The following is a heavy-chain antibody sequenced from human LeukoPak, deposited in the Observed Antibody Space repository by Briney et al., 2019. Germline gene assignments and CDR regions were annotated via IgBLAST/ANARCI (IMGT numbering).Heavy chain of an antibody. D-gene: IGHD3-10*01. CDR3: ARRGHLTLLRGVIVGNYYFDY. CDR2: IDQSGNT. Sequence: SETLSLTCAVYGASFSGYYWSWIRQSPGKGLEWIGEIDQSGNTNYKPSFNSRATISIETSNKYFSLKLNSATAADTAVYYCARRGHLTLLRGVIVGNYYFDYWGQETLVTVSS. CDR1: GASFSGYY. V-gene: IGHV4-34*01. J-gene: IGHJ4*02.